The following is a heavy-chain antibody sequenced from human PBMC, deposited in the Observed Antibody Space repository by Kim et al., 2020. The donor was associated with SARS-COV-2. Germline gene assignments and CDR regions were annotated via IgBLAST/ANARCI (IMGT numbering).Heavy chain of an antibody. J-gene: IGHJ4*02. V-gene: IGHV7-4-1*02. D-gene: IGHD6-19*01. CDR1: GYTFTNYA. CDR3: ARGGSSGWQTPDY. CDR2: INTNTGNP. Sequence: ASVKVSCKASGYTFTNYAMNWVRQAPGQGLEWMGWINTNTGNPTYAQGFTGRFVFSLDTSVSTAYLQISSLKAEDTAIYYCARGGSSGWQTPDYWGQGTLVTVSS.